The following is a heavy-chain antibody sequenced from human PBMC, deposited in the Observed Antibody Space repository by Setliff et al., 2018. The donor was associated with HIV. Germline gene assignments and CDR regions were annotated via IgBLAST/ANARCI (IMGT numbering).Heavy chain of an antibody. CDR3: AREIGDYYDSSGYYPPTDYYYGMDV. D-gene: IGHD3-22*01. V-gene: IGHV1-2*02. CDR2: SNPNSGDT. Sequence: GASVKVSCKASGYTFTDYSIHWVRQAPGQGLEWMGWSNPNSGDTKYAQNFQGRVTMTRDTSTSTAYMELRSLRSDDTAVYYCAREIGDYYDSSGYYPPTDYYYGMDVWGQGTTVTVSS. CDR1: GYTFTDYS. J-gene: IGHJ6*02.